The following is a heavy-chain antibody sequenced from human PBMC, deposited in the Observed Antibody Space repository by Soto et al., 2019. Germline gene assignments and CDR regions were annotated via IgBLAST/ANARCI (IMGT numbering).Heavy chain of an antibody. CDR2: INPSGGST. CDR1: GDTFTSYY. Sequence: SVKVSCKVSGDTFTSYYMPWVRQAPGQGLEWMGIINPSGGSTTYAQKCRGRVTRTMDTSTSTVYMELSRLRSEDTAVYYSTRAGRSGSYTYDDYGMDVWGQGTTVTVSS. J-gene: IGHJ6*02. V-gene: IGHV1-46*01. D-gene: IGHD3-10*01. CDR3: TRAGRSGSYTYDDYGMDV.